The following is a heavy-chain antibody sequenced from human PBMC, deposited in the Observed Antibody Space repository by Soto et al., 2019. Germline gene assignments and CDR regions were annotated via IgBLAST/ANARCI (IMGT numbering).Heavy chain of an antibody. CDR1: GGSVSSGSYY. Sequence: SETLSLTCTVSGGSVSSGSYYWSWIRQPPGKGLEWIGYIYYSGSTNYNPSLKSRVTISVDTSKNQFSLKLSSVTAADTAVYYCARAFRIVATIGNLDYWGQGTQVTVSS. CDR3: ARAFRIVATIGNLDY. V-gene: IGHV4-61*01. D-gene: IGHD5-12*01. CDR2: IYYSGST. J-gene: IGHJ4*02.